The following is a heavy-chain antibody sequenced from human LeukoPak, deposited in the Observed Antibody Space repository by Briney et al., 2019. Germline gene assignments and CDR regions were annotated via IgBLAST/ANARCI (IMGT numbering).Heavy chain of an antibody. Sequence: GGSLRLSCAASGFTFSSYAMSWVRQAPGKGLEWVSAISGSGGSTYYADSVKGRFTISRDNSKNTLYLQMNSPRAEDTAVYYCAKDQIATVEPYYFDYWGQGTLVTVSS. CDR1: GFTFSSYA. CDR3: AKDQIATVEPYYFDY. J-gene: IGHJ4*02. D-gene: IGHD4-23*01. CDR2: ISGSGGST. V-gene: IGHV3-23*01.